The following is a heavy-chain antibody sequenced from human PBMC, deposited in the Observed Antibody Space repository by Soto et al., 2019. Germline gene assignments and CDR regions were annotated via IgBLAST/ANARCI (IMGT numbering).Heavy chain of an antibody. CDR3: AREGVEITGTTGSNWFDP. D-gene: IGHD1-7*01. CDR2: IYYSGST. J-gene: IGHJ5*02. CDR1: GGSISSCGYY. Sequence: PSETLSLTCTVSGGSISSCGYYWSWIRQHPGKGLEWIGYIYYSGSTYYNPSLKSRVTISVDTSKNQFSLKLSSVTAADTAVYYCAREGVEITGTTGSNWFDPWGQGTLVTVSS. V-gene: IGHV4-31*03.